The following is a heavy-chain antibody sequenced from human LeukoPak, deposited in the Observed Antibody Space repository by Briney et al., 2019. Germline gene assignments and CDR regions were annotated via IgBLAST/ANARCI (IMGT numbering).Heavy chain of an antibody. Sequence: ASVKVSCKASGYTFTSYDINLVRQATGQGLEWMGWMNPNSGNTGYAQKFQGRVTMTRNTSISTAYMELSSLRSEDTAVYYCARGKSTRITIFGVVTGGVRANNWFDPWGQGTLVTVSS. J-gene: IGHJ5*02. D-gene: IGHD3-3*01. CDR1: GYTFTSYD. CDR3: ARGKSTRITIFGVVTGGVRANNWFDP. V-gene: IGHV1-8*01. CDR2: MNPNSGNT.